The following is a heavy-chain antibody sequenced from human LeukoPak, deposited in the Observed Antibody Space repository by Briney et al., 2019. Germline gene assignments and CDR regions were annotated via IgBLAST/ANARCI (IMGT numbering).Heavy chain of an antibody. CDR2: IKKDGSEK. Sequence: GGSLRLSCAASGFTFSSYWMSWVRQAPGKGLEWVANIKKDGSEKYYVDSVKGRFTISRDNAKNSLYLQMNSLRAEDTAVYYCARDRGIAAAGSSDYWGQGTLVTVSS. D-gene: IGHD6-13*01. CDR1: GFTFSSYW. J-gene: IGHJ4*02. CDR3: ARDRGIAAAGSSDY. V-gene: IGHV3-7*03.